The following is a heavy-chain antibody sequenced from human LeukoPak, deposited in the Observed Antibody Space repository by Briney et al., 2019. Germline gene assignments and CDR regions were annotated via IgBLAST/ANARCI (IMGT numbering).Heavy chain of an antibody. D-gene: IGHD3-3*01. Sequence: SETLSLTCTVSGGSINLYYWSWIRQPPGKGLEWIGNIYYSGRTNYNPSLKSRVTISVDTSKNQFSLKLSSVTAADAAVYYCARVKYDFWSAYSPFYYYMDVWGKGTTVTVSS. CDR1: GGSINLYY. V-gene: IGHV4-59*08. CDR2: IYYSGRT. CDR3: ARVKYDFWSAYSPFYYYMDV. J-gene: IGHJ6*03.